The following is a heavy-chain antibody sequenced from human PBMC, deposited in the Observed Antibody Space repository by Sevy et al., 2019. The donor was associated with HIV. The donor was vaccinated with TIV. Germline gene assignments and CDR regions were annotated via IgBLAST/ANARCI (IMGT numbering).Heavy chain of an antibody. Sequence: GESLKISCTASGFTFTHAWMSWVRQAPGKGLEWVGRIKSTPDGGTTDYAAPVKGRFTISRDDSKNTLYLQMNSLKTEDTAVYYCSTDPIIVLLVTDGMDVWGQGTTVTVSS. CDR1: GFTFTHAW. V-gene: IGHV3-15*01. D-gene: IGHD2-8*02. CDR3: STDPIIVLLVTDGMDV. CDR2: IKSTPDGGTT. J-gene: IGHJ6*02.